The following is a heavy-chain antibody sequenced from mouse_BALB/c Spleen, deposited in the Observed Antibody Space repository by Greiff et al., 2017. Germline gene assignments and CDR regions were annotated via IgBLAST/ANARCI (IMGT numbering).Heavy chain of an antibody. CDR2: ISPSNGGT. V-gene: IGHV1S81*02. CDR3: TRGLDY. Sequence: VQLQQSGAELVKPGASVNLSCKASGFSFTSYDMYWVKQRPGQGLEWIGEISPSNGGTNFTEKFKSKATLTVDKPSSPTYMQLSSLTSEDSAVYNGTRGLDYWGQGTTLTVSS. J-gene: IGHJ2*01. D-gene: IGHD3-1*01. CDR1: GFSFTSYD.